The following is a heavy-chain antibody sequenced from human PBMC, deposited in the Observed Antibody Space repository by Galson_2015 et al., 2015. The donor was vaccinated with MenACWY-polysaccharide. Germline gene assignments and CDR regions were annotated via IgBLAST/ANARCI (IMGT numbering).Heavy chain of an antibody. CDR3: AKDLNYDRSGYYNYYYGMDG. CDR1: GFTFSRSG. J-gene: IGHJ6*02. Sequence: SLRLSCAASGFTFSRSGMHWVRQAPGKGLEWVAVISYDGSNTYYADSVQCRFTISRDNSKNTLYLQMNSLRAEDTAVYYCAKDLNYDRSGYYNYYYGMDGSGQGTTVTDSS. D-gene: IGHD3-22*01. CDR2: ISYDGSNT. V-gene: IGHV3-30*18.